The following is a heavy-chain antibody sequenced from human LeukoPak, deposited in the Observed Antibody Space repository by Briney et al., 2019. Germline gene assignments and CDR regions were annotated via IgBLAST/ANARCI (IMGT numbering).Heavy chain of an antibody. V-gene: IGHV3-48*03. CDR3: ARHKIRKDSAAGIDH. J-gene: IGHJ5*02. CDR1: EFTFSSYE. Sequence: GGSLRLSCAASEFTFSSYEMNWVRQAPGKGLEWVSDISSSGSTIYYAYSVKGRFTISRDNAKNSLYLQLNSLRAEDTAVYYCARHKIRKDSAAGIDHWAQGTLVTVSS. CDR2: ISSSGSTI. D-gene: IGHD3-3*02.